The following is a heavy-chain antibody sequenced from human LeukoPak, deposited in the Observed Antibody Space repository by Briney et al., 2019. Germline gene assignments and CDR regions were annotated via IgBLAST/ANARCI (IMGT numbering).Heavy chain of an antibody. V-gene: IGHV4-59*01. CDR1: GGSISSYY. CDR2: IYYSGST. D-gene: IGHD3-10*01. CDR3: ARTYGSGRGDY. J-gene: IGHJ4*02. Sequence: SETLSLTCTVSGGSISSYYWSWIRQPPGKGLEWIGYIYYSGSTNYNPSLKSRVTISVDTSKNQFSLKLSSVTAADTAVYYCARTYGSGRGDYWGQGTLVTVSS.